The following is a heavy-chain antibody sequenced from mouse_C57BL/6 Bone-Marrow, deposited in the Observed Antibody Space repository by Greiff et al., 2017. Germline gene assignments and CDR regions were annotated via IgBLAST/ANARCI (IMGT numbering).Heavy chain of an antibody. Sequence: QVQLKQSGPELVKPGASVKLSCKASGYTFTSYDINWVKQRPGQGLEWIGWIYPRDGSTKYNEKFKGKATLTVDTSSSTAYMGLHSLTSEDSAVYFCARVEFDGSSGDWYVDVWGTGTTVTVSS. J-gene: IGHJ1*03. D-gene: IGHD1-1*01. CDR3: ARVEFDGSSGDWYVDV. V-gene: IGHV1-85*01. CDR2: IYPRDGST. CDR1: GYTFTSYD.